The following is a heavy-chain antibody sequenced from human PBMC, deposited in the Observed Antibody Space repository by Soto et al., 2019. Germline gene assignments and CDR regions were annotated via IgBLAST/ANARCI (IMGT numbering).Heavy chain of an antibody. J-gene: IGHJ4*02. CDR1: GYTFTSYS. D-gene: IGHD2-15*01. CDR2: INAGNGNT. CDR3: ARGTVVTHFDY. V-gene: IGHV1-3*01. Sequence: GASVKVSCKASGYTFTSYSMHWVRQAPGQRLEWMGWINAGNGNTKYSQKFQGRVTITRDTSASTAYMELSSLRSEDTAVYYCARGTVVTHFDYWGQGTLVTVSS.